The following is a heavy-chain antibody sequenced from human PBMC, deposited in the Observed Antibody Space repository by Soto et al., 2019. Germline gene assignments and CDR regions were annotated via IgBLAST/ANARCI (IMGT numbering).Heavy chain of an antibody. CDR2: ISNDGSNT. V-gene: IGHV3-74*01. Sequence: EVQLLESGGGLVQPGGSLRLSCAASGFTLSDYYMHWARQAPGKGLVWVSRISNDGSNTDYADSVKGRFTISRDNAKNTMHLQMNRLRAEDTAVSYCARVTDCSSSGCYSYFDIWGQGTRVSVSS. J-gene: IGHJ4*02. CDR1: GFTLSDYY. D-gene: IGHD2-2*01. CDR3: ARVTDCSSSGCYSYFDI.